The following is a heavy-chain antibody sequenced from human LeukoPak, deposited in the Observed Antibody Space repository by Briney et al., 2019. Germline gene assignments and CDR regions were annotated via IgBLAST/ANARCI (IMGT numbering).Heavy chain of an antibody. J-gene: IGHJ4*02. V-gene: IGHV1-2*06. D-gene: IGHD3-22*01. Sequence: ASVKVSCKASGYTFTGYYMHWVRQAPGQGRECMERINPNIDGTTYAQKFQGRVTMTRDTSISTAYRELSRLRSGATAVYYSAIGDSRGYSYWGQGTLVTVSS. CDR1: GYTFTGYY. CDR3: AIGDSRGYSY. CDR2: INPNIDGT.